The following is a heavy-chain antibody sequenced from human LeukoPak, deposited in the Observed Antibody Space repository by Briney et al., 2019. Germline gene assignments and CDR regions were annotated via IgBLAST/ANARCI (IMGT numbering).Heavy chain of an antibody. Sequence: ASVKVSCKASGYTFTSYDINWVRQATGQGLEWMGWINPNSGGTNYAQKFQGRVTMTRDTSISTAYMELSRLRSDDTAVYYCARDSGSNYFLGYYCYMDVWGKGTTVTVSS. CDR2: INPNSGGT. CDR1: GYTFTSYD. CDR3: ARDSGSNYFLGYYCYMDV. V-gene: IGHV1-2*02. J-gene: IGHJ6*03. D-gene: IGHD2/OR15-2a*01.